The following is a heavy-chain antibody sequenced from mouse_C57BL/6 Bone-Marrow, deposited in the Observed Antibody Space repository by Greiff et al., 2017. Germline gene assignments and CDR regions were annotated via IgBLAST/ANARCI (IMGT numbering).Heavy chain of an antibody. V-gene: IGHV5-9*01. D-gene: IGHD4-1*01. CDR2: ISGGGGNT. J-gene: IGHJ3*01. Sequence: EVQRVESGGGLVKPGGSLKLSCAASGFTFSSYTMSWVRQTPEKRLEWVATISGGGGNTYYPDSVKGRFTISRDNAKNTLYLQMSSLRSEDTALYYCARQRRTGTVPFAYWGQGTLVTVSA. CDR3: ARQRRTGTVPFAY. CDR1: GFTFSSYT.